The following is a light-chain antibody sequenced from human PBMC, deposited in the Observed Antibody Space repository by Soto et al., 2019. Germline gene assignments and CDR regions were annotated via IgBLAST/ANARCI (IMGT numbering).Light chain of an antibody. CDR1: QSISNY. Sequence: DIRMTQSPSSLSASVGDRVTITCRASQSISNYLNWYQQKPGQAPKLLIYAASSLQSGVPSGFSGSGSGTDFTLTISSLQPEDFATYYCQQSYSTPFAFGPGTKVDIK. CDR3: QQSYSTPFA. V-gene: IGKV1-39*01. J-gene: IGKJ3*01. CDR2: AAS.